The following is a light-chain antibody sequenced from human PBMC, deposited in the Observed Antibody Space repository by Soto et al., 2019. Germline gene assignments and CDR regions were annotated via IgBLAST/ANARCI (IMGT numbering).Light chain of an antibody. Sequence: DIQMTQSPSTLPASVGDRVTITCRASQSISNWLAWYQQKPGKAPQLLIYKASILERGVSSRFSGIGSGTEFTLTISSLQPDDFATYYCQQYNSYLWTFGQGTKVEVK. J-gene: IGKJ1*01. CDR3: QQYNSYLWT. CDR2: KAS. CDR1: QSISNW. V-gene: IGKV1-5*03.